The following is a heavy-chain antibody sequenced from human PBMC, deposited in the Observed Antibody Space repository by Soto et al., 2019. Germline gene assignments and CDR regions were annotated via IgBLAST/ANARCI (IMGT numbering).Heavy chain of an antibody. CDR1: GYTFTSSG. D-gene: IGHD5-12*01. Sequence: GASVKVSCKASGYTFTSSGMSWVRQAPGQGLERMGWISTYNGDTNYAQTFQGRVTMTTDTSTSTVHMEVRSLRSDDTAVYYCAREGVAPYYYYGMDVWGQGTPVTVSS. J-gene: IGHJ6*02. CDR3: AREGVAPYYYYGMDV. V-gene: IGHV1-18*01. CDR2: ISTYNGDT.